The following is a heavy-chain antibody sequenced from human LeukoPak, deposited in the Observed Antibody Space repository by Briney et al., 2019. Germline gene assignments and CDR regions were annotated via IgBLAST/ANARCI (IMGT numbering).Heavy chain of an antibody. CDR3: ARKGGYSYGLPPFDL. Sequence: SESLSLTCTVSGGSISSYYWSWIRQPPGKGLEWIGYIYYSGSTNYNPSLKSRVTISVDTSKNQFSLRLSSVTAADTAVYYCARKGGYSYGLPPFDLWGRGTLVTVSS. V-gene: IGHV4-59*01. CDR2: IYYSGST. J-gene: IGHJ2*01. D-gene: IGHD5-18*01. CDR1: GGSISSYY.